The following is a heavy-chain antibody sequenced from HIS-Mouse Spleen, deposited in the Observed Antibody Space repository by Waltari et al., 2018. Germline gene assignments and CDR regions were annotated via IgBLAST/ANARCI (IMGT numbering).Heavy chain of an antibody. CDR1: GGSISSRSYS. Sequence: QLQLQESGPGLGKPSETLSLTCTVSGGSISSRSYSWGWIRQPPGKGLEWIGSIYYSGSTYYNPSLKSRVTISVDTSKNQFSLKLSSVTAADTAVYYCAREIPYSSSWYDWYFDLWGRGTLVTVSS. CDR2: IYYSGST. CDR3: AREIPYSSSWYDWYFDL. V-gene: IGHV4-39*07. J-gene: IGHJ2*01. D-gene: IGHD6-13*01.